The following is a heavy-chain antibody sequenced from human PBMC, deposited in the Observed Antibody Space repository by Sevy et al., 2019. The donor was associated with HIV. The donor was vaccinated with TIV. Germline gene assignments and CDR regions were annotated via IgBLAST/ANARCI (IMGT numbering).Heavy chain of an antibody. Sequence: GGSLRLSCAASGFSFSIYAMSWVRQAPGKGLEWVSVISITGGSTYYVDSVRGRFTISRDNSKNTLYLQMNTLRAEDTAVYYCAKDRVSGTYYTGDFDYWGQGTLVTVSS. CDR1: GFSFSIYA. CDR2: ISITGGST. V-gene: IGHV3-23*01. D-gene: IGHD3-10*01. J-gene: IGHJ4*02. CDR3: AKDRVSGTYYTGDFDY.